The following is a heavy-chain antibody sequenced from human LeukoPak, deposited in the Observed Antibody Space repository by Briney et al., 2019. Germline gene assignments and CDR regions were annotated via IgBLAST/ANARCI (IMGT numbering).Heavy chain of an antibody. Sequence: GGSLRLSCAASGFTFSSSAMSWVRQAPGKGLEWVAFIRYDGSNKYYADSVKGRFTISRDNSKNTLYLQMNSLRAEDTAVYYCAKDLHLGTPSGCDYWGQGTLVTVSS. D-gene: IGHD7-27*01. CDR1: GFTFSSSA. CDR2: IRYDGSNK. J-gene: IGHJ4*02. CDR3: AKDLHLGTPSGCDY. V-gene: IGHV3-30*02.